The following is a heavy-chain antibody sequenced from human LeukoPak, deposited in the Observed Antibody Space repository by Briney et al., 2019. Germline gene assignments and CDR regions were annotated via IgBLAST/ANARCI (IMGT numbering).Heavy chain of an antibody. CDR2: IKNDGSVT. V-gene: IGHV3-74*01. CDR1: GFTFSSYW. D-gene: IGHD6-13*01. CDR3: AKDHGGIAI. J-gene: IGHJ3*02. Sequence: GGSLRLSCVASGFTFSSYWMHWVRQTPGKGLVWVSHIKNDGSVTYYADSVKGRFTISRDNARNTLFLQMSSLRAEDTAVYYCAKDHGGIAIWGQGTMVTVSS.